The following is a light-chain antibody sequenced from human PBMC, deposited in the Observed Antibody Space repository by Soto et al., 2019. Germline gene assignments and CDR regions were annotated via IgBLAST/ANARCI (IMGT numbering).Light chain of an antibody. Sequence: QSVLTQPPSVSGAPGQRGTISCTGNSSNIGAGYDVHWYQQLPGAAPKLVIFGNRNRPSGVPERFSGSKSGTSASLAITGLQAEDEADYYCQAYDYRLTASVFGGGTKLTVL. CDR3: QAYDYRLTASV. J-gene: IGLJ3*02. V-gene: IGLV1-40*01. CDR2: GNR. CDR1: SSNIGAGYD.